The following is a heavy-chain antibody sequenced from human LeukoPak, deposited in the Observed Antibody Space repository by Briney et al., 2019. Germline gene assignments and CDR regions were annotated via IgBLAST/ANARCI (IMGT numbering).Heavy chain of an antibody. CDR1: GFTFSSYS. D-gene: IGHD6-19*01. J-gene: IGHJ4*02. V-gene: IGHV3-21*01. CDR3: ARDTQWLVQLPFDY. Sequence: GGSLRLSCAASGFTFSSYSMNWVRQAPGKGLEWVSSMSSSSSHIYYADSVKGRFTISRDNAKNSLYLQMNSLRAEDTAVYYCARDTQWLVQLPFDYWGQGTLVTVSS. CDR2: MSSSSSHI.